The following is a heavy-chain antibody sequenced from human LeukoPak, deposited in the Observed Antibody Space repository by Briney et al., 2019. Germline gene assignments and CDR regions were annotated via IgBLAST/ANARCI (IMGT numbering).Heavy chain of an antibody. CDR1: GYTFTGYY. V-gene: IGHV1-2*02. D-gene: IGHD6-19*01. CDR2: INPNSGGT. CDR3: ARTPFSTGWDADYFDY. J-gene: IGHJ4*02. Sequence: ASVKVSCKASGYTFTGYYTYWVRQAPGQGLEWMGWINPNSGGTNYAQKFQGRVTMTRDTSISTAYMELSRLRSDDTAVYYCARTPFSTGWDADYFDYWGQGTLVTVSS.